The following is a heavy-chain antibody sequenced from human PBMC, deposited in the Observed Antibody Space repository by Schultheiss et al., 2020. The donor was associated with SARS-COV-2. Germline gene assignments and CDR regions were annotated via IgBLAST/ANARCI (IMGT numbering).Heavy chain of an antibody. CDR3: ARSHESTSGNYQYGMDV. V-gene: IGHV1-46*01. J-gene: IGHJ6*02. Sequence: ASVKVSCKASGFTFTSSAVQWVRQAPGQGLDWMGVINPSGGGATYAQKFQGRVTMTRDTSTSTAYMELSSLRSEDTAVYYCARSHESTSGNYQYGMDVWGQGATVTVSS. CDR2: INPSGGGA. D-gene: IGHD2-2*01. CDR1: GFTFTSSA.